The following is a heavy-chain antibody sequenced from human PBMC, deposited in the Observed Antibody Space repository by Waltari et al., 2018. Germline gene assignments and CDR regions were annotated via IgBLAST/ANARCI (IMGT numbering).Heavy chain of an antibody. CDR2: IYYSGTT. Sequence: QLQLQESGPGLVKPSETLSLTCTVSGGSISSSSYYWGWIRQPPGKGLEWIGSIYYSGTTYYNPALKSRVTISVDTSKNQFSLKLSSVTAADTAVYYCARDWEANYGGHLDWGQGTLVTVSS. CDR3: ARDWEANYGGHLD. J-gene: IGHJ4*02. V-gene: IGHV4-39*07. D-gene: IGHD4-17*01. CDR1: GGSISSSSYY.